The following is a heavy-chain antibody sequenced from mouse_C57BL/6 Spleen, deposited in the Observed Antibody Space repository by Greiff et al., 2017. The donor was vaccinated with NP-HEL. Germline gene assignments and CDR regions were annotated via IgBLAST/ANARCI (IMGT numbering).Heavy chain of an antibody. CDR2: IYPGDGDT. CDR3: ARSTTVVATDY. V-gene: IGHV1-80*01. J-gene: IGHJ2*01. D-gene: IGHD1-1*01. Sequence: QVQLQQSGAELVKPGASVKISCKASGYAFSSYWMNWVKQRPGKGLEWIGQIYPGDGDTNYNGKFKGKATLTADKSSSPAYMQLSSLTSEDSAVYFCARSTTVVATDYWGQGTTLTVSS. CDR1: GYAFSSYW.